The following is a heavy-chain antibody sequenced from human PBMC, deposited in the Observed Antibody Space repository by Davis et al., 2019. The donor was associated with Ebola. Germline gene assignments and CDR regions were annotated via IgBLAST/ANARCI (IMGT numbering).Heavy chain of an antibody. D-gene: IGHD2-2*01. V-gene: IGHV3-30-3*01. Sequence: GESLKISCAASGFTFSSYAIHWVRQAPGKGLEWVAVISYDGSNKYYIDSVKGRFTMFRDNSKSTLYLQMNSLRAEDTAVYYCATDPGPYHDFTIYYFEYWGRGTLVTVSS. J-gene: IGHJ4*02. CDR1: GFTFSSYA. CDR3: ATDPGPYHDFTIYYFEY. CDR2: ISYDGSNK.